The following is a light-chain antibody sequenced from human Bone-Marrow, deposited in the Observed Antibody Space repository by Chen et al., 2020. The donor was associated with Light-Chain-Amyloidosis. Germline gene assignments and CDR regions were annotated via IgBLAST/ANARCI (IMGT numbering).Light chain of an antibody. CDR1: SSDVGSYNL. CDR2: EVS. J-gene: IGLJ3*02. CDR3: CSYAGSSTFWV. V-gene: IGLV2-23*02. Sequence: QSALTHPASVSGSPGQSLTISCTGTSSDVGSYNLVSWYQQHPGKAPKLMIYEVSKRPSGVSNRFSGSKSGNTASLTISGLQAEDEADYYCCSYAGSSTFWVFGGGTKLTVL.